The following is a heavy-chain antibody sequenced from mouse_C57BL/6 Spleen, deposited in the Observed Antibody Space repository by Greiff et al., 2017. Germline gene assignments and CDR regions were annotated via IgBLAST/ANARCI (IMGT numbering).Heavy chain of an antibody. CDR1: GYTFTSYW. Sequence: QVQLQQPGAELVKPGASVKLSCKASGYTFTSYWMHWVKPRPGRGLEWIGRIDPNSGGTKYNEKFKSKATLTVDKPSSTAYMQRSSLTSEDSAVYDSARDGGFITTVVANDWGQGTTLTVSS. D-gene: IGHD1-1*01. CDR2: IDPNSGGT. J-gene: IGHJ2*01. CDR3: ARDGGFITTVVAND. V-gene: IGHV1-72*01.